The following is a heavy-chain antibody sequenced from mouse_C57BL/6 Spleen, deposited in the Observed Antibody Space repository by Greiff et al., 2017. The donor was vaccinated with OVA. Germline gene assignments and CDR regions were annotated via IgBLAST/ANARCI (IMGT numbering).Heavy chain of an antibody. D-gene: IGHD2-3*01. CDR1: GYAFSSYW. V-gene: IGHV1-80*01. J-gene: IGHJ4*01. CDR3: ARTYDSNYYYAMDY. Sequence: VQLQQSGAELVKPGASVKISCKASGYAFSSYWMNWVKQRPGKGLEWIGQIYPGDGDTNYNGKFKGKATLTADKSSSTAYMQLSSLTSEDSAVYFCARTYDSNYYYAMDYWGQGTSVTVSS. CDR2: IYPGDGDT.